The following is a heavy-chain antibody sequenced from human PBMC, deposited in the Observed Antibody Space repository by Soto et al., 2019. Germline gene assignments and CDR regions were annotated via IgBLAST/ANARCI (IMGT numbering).Heavy chain of an antibody. V-gene: IGHV3-9*01. CDR3: EKLKTLTGLVY. J-gene: IGHJ4*02. D-gene: IGHD3-9*01. CDR1: GFSFDDFA. Sequence: GGSLRLSCAASGFSFDDFAMHWVRQAPGKGLEWVSGISWNSDTIGYADSVKGRFTISRDNAKNSLYLQMNSLRPEDTALYYCEKLKTLTGLVYWGQGTLVTVSS. CDR2: ISWNSDTI.